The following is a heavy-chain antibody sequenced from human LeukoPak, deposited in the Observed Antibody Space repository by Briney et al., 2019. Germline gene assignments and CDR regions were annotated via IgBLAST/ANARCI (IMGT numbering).Heavy chain of an antibody. J-gene: IGHJ4*02. CDR2: IYSIGST. Sequence: SETLSLTCTVSGGSISSYYWSWIRQPPGKGLERIGYIYSIGSTNYNPSLKSRVTISVDTSKNQFSLKLSSVTAADTAVYYCAALNIATRPWCFDYWGQGTLVTVSS. CDR1: GGSISSYY. V-gene: IGHV4-59*01. D-gene: IGHD6-6*01. CDR3: AALNIATRPWCFDY.